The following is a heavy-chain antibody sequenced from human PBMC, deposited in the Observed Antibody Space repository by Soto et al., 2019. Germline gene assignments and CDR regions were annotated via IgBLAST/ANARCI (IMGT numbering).Heavy chain of an antibody. V-gene: IGHV1-3*01. Sequence: GASVKVSCKASGYTFTSYAMYWVRHAPGQRLEWMGWINAGNGNTKYSQKFQGRVTITRDTSASTAYMELSSLRSEDTAVYYCAREEYSSGWFPFDYWGQGTLVTVS. J-gene: IGHJ4*02. CDR1: GYTFTSYA. CDR3: AREEYSSGWFPFDY. D-gene: IGHD6-19*01. CDR2: INAGNGNT.